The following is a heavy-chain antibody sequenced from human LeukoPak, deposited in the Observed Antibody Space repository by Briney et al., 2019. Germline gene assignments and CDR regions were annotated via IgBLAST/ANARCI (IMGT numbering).Heavy chain of an antibody. Sequence: SETLSLTCAVYGGSFSGYYWSWIRQPPGKGLEWIGEINHSGSTNYNPSLKGRVTISVDTSKNQFSLKLSSVTAADTAVYYCARVRSRDFDYWGQGTLVTVSS. CDR3: ARVRSRDFDY. J-gene: IGHJ4*02. CDR1: GGSFSGYY. V-gene: IGHV4-34*01. CDR2: INHSGST.